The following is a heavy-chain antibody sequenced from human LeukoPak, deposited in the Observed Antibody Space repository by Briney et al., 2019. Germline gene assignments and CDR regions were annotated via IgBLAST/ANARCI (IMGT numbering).Heavy chain of an antibody. V-gene: IGHV1-2*02. CDR1: GYTFTGYY. CDR2: INPSSGGT. D-gene: IGHD2-2*01. CDR3: ARVLGYCSSTSCYERSNYYYGMDV. J-gene: IGHJ6*02. Sequence: ASVKVSCKASGYTFTGYYIHWVRQAPGQGLEWMGWINPSSGGTNYAQKFQGRVTMTRDTSISTAYMELSRLRSDDTAVYYCARVLGYCSSTSCYERSNYYYGMDVWGQGTTVTVSS.